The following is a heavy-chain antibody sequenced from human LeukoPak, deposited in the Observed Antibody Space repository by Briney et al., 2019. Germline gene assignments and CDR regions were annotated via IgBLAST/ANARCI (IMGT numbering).Heavy chain of an antibody. CDR1: GGSVSSDS. Sequence: SETLSLTCTVSGGSVSSDSWNWIRQPPGKGLEWIGYIYNTGSSNHNPSLKNRVTVSFDKSKSQPSLNLSSGTAADTAIYYCARHGKMNLVRGAFWYFDLWGRGTLVTVSS. D-gene: IGHD3-10*01. V-gene: IGHV4-59*08. CDR3: ARHGKMNLVRGAFWYFDL. CDR2: IYNTGSS. J-gene: IGHJ2*01.